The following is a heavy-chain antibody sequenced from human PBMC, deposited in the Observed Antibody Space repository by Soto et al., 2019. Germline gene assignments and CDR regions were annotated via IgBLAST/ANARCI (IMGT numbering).Heavy chain of an antibody. V-gene: IGHV3-23*01. J-gene: IGHJ5*02. CDR3: AKDPVAYRTWWFYP. CDR2: ISGSGVST. CDR1: GFTFSSYA. Sequence: EVQLLESGGVLVQPGGSLRLSFAASGFTFSSYAMSWVRQAPGKGLEWVSDISGSGVSTYYADSVKGRFTISRDNLKNTLYLQMNSLRAEDTSVYYCAKDPVAYRTWWFYPWCQGTLVTVSS.